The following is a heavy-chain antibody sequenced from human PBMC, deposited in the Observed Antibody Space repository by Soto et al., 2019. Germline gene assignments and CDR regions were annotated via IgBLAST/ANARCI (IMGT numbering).Heavy chain of an antibody. V-gene: IGHV3-15*01. CDR3: TTQPGRYYYGSGP. D-gene: IGHD3-10*01. Sequence: PGGSLRLSCSTSGFTFSVYKMHWVRQAPGEGLEWVGRIKSKTEGGTTDYAAPVKGRFTISRDDSKNTLYLQMNSLKTEDTAVYYCTTQPGRYYYGSGPRGQGTLVTVSS. CDR1: GFTFSVYK. J-gene: IGHJ4*02. CDR2: IKSKTEGGTT.